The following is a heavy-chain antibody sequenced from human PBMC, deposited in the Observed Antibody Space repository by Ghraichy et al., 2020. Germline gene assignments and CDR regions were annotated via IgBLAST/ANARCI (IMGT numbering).Heavy chain of an antibody. Sequence: GGSLRLSCAASGFTFTTYGMHWVRQAPGKGLEWVAVTSADESYKDYVDSVKGRFTISRDNSKNALYLQMSGLRAEDTAVYYCAKEAQFRVVATVPWHYFDSWGQGTLVTVSS. J-gene: IGHJ4*02. V-gene: IGHV3-30*18. CDR1: GFTFTTYG. CDR2: TSADESYK. CDR3: AKEAQFRVVATVPWHYFDS. D-gene: IGHD1-1*01.